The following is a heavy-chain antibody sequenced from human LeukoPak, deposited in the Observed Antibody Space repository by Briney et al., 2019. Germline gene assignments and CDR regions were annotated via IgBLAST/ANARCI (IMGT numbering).Heavy chain of an antibody. CDR2: IQYDGTDK. V-gene: IGHV3-30*02. J-gene: IGHJ4*02. CDR3: SGESGTVKVGEFIRG. CDR1: GFTFSTQG. Sequence: GGSLRLSCVASGFTFSTQGMHWVRQAPGKGLEWVTFIQYDGTDKRYADSVKGRFTISRDNSKNTLYLQMNSLRAEDTAIYYCSGESGTVKVGEFIRGRGQGTLVTVSS. D-gene: IGHD3-10*01.